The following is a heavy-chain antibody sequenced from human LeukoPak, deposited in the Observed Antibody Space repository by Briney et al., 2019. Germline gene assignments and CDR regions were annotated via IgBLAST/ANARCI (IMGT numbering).Heavy chain of an antibody. CDR2: INHSGST. D-gene: IGHD2-15*01. CDR3: ARVGRWYHFDY. V-gene: IGHV4-34*01. CDR1: GGSISSYY. J-gene: IGHJ4*02. Sequence: PSETLSLTCTVSGGSISSYYWSWIRQPPGKGLEWIGEINHSGSTNYNPSLKSRVTISVDTSKNQFSLKLSSVTAADTAVYYCARVGRWYHFDYWGQGTLVTVSS.